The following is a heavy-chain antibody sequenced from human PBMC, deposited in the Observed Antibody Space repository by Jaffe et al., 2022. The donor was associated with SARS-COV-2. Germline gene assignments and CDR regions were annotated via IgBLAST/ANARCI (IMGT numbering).Heavy chain of an antibody. V-gene: IGHV3-30*18. CDR1: GFTFSSYG. J-gene: IGHJ6*02. CDR2: ISYDGSNK. Sequence: QVQLVESGGGVVQPGRSLRLSCAASGFTFSSYGMHWVRQAPGKGLEWVAVISYDGSNKYYADSVKGRFTISRDNSKNTLYLQMNSLRAEDTAVYYCAKAWYYGSEYYYYGMDVWGQGTTVTVSS. CDR3: AKAWYYGSEYYYYGMDV. D-gene: IGHD3-10*01.